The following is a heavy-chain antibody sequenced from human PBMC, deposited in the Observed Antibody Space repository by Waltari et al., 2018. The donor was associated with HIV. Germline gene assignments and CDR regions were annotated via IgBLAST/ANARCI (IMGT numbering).Heavy chain of an antibody. V-gene: IGHV1-69*02. J-gene: IGHJ6*02. CDR2: IIPILDVS. Sequence: QVQLVQSGAEVKKPGSSVRVSCKASGDTFSSYTINWVRQAPGQGLEWMGRIIPILDVSNSAQKFQDRVTSMADKSTNTAYMDLSSLTSEDTAVYYCARGKGYYGMDVWGQGTTVTVSS. CDR1: GDTFSSYT. CDR3: ARGKGYYGMDV.